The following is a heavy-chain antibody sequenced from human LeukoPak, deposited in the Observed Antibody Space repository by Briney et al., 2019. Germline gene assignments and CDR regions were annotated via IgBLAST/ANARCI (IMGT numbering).Heavy chain of an antibody. CDR1: GGTFSSNA. CDR2: IIPIFGTA. V-gene: IGHV1-69*01. Sequence: SVTVSCTDSGGTFSSNAMSWVRQAPGQGLEWMGGIIPIFGTANYAQKFQGRVTITADESTSTAYMELSSLRSEDTAVYYCARLGPITMVRGVINYYYGMDVWGQGTTVTVSS. CDR3: ARLGPITMVRGVINYYYGMDV. J-gene: IGHJ6*02. D-gene: IGHD3-10*01.